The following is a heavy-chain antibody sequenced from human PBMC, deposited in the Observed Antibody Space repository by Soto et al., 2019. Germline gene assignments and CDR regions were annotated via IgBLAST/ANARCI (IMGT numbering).Heavy chain of an antibody. V-gene: IGHV3-21*01. CDR2: ISSSSNYK. CDR1: GFTFSSYM. CDR3: ARDPSPYDFCSGYSVWGLDY. Sequence: EVQLVESGGGLVKPGGSLRLSCAASGFTFSSYMMNWVRQAPGKGLEWVSSISSSSNYKYYADSVKGRFTISRDNAKNSLYLQMNSLRAEDTAVYYCARDPSPYDFCSGYSVWGLDYWGQGTLVTVSS. J-gene: IGHJ4*02. D-gene: IGHD3-3*01.